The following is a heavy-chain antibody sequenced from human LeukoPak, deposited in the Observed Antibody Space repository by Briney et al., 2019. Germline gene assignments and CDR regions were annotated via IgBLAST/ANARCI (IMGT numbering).Heavy chain of an antibody. J-gene: IGHJ4*02. CDR2: ISSSGSTI. D-gene: IGHD5-24*01. CDR1: GFTFSSYE. CDR3: ARLRDEESFDY. Sequence: GGSLRLSCAASGFTFSSYEMNWVRQAPGKGLEWVSYISSSGSTIYYADSVKGRFTISRDNAKNSLYLQMNSLRAEDTAVYYCARLRDEESFDYWGQGTLVTVSS. V-gene: IGHV3-48*03.